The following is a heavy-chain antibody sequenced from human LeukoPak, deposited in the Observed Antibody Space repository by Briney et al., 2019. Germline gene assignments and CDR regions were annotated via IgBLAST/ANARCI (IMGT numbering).Heavy chain of an antibody. CDR2: ISHDSAII. CDR3: ARGSVVDESGSYYRWFDL. V-gene: IGHV3-48*04. D-gene: IGHD3-10*01. Sequence: TGGSLRLSCAASGFTFRRDSMNWVRQAPGKGLEWISYISHDSAIIYYADSVRGRFTVSRDNRENSLYLHLNSLGVEDTAVYYCARGSVVDESGSYYRWFDLWGQGSLVTVS. J-gene: IGHJ5*01. CDR1: GFTFRRDS.